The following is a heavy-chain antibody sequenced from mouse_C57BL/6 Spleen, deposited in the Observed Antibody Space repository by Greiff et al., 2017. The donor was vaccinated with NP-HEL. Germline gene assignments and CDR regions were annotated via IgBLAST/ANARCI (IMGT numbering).Heavy chain of an antibody. V-gene: IGHV3-6*01. CDR2: ISYDGSN. CDR3: AREENYSNFYFDY. CDR1: GYSITSGYY. Sequence: EVKLQESGPGLVKPSQSLSLTCSVTGYSITSGYYWNWIRQFPGNKLEWMGYISYDGSNNYNPSLKNRISITRDTSKNQFFLKLNSVTTEDTATYYCAREENYSNFYFDYWGQGTTLTVSS. J-gene: IGHJ2*01. D-gene: IGHD2-5*01.